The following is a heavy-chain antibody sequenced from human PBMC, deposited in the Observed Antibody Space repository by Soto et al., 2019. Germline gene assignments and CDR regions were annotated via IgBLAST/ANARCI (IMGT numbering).Heavy chain of an antibody. Sequence: PGGSLRLSCAASGFTFSSYAMTWVRQAPGKGLEWVSAISGGGDSIYYADSVKGRFTISRDQSKNTLYLQMNSLRAEDTAVYYCAKFNTYYYDSSGYYSALFDYWGQGTLVTVSS. CDR1: GFTFSSYA. CDR3: AKFNTYYYDSSGYYSALFDY. CDR2: ISGGGDSI. V-gene: IGHV3-23*01. D-gene: IGHD3-22*01. J-gene: IGHJ4*02.